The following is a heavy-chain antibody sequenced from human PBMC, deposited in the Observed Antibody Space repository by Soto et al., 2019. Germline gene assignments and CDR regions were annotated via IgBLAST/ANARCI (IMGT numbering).Heavy chain of an antibody. D-gene: IGHD6-6*01. V-gene: IGHV3-23*01. CDR1: GFTFSSYA. J-gene: IGHJ6*02. Sequence: GESLKISCAASGFTFSSYAMSWVRQAPGKGLEWVSAISGSGGSTYYADSVKCRFTISRDNSKTTLYLQMNSLRAEDTAVYYCAKDARKDSSSSPYYYGMDFLGRGTTVTVSS. CDR2: ISGSGGST. CDR3: AKDARKDSSSSPYYYGMDF.